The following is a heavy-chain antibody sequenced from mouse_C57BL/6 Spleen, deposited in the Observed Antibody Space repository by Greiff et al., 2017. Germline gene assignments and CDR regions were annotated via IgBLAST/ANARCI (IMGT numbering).Heavy chain of an antibody. CDR2: IYPRSGNT. CDR3: ARGGYGSYFDY. CDR1: GYTFTSYG. D-gene: IGHD1-1*01. Sequence: VKLQESGAELARPGASVKLSCKASGYTFTSYGISWVKQRTGQGLEWIGEIYPRSGNTYYNEKFKGKATLTADKSSSTAYMELRSLTSEDSAVYFCARGGYGSYFDYWGQGTTLTVSA. J-gene: IGHJ2*01. V-gene: IGHV1-81*01.